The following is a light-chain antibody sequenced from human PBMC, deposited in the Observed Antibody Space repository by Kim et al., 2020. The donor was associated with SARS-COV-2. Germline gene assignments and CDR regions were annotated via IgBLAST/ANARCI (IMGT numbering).Light chain of an antibody. J-gene: IGKJ2*01. CDR1: QGISSY. V-gene: IGKV1-9*01. Sequence: DIQLTQSPSFLSASVGDRVTITCRASQGISSYLAWYQQKPGKAPKHLIYAASTLQSGVPSRFSGSGSGTEFTLTISSLQPEDFATYYCQQLNSYPYTFGQGTKLEI. CDR3: QQLNSYPYT. CDR2: AAS.